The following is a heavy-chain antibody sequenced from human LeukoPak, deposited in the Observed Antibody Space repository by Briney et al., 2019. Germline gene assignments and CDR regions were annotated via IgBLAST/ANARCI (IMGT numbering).Heavy chain of an antibody. Sequence: ASVKVSCKASGYTFTGYYMHWVRQAPGQGLEWMGWINPNSGGTNYAQKFQGRVTMTRDTSISTAYMELSRLRSDDTAVYYCARGSTVTTSCFDYWGQGTLVTVSS. V-gene: IGHV1-2*02. CDR1: GYTFTGYY. CDR2: INPNSGGT. D-gene: IGHD4-17*01. CDR3: ARGSTVTTSCFDY. J-gene: IGHJ4*02.